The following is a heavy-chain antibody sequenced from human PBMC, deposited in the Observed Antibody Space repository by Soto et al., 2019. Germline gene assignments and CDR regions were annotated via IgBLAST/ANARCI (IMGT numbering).Heavy chain of an antibody. J-gene: IGHJ5*02. V-gene: IGHV4-39*01. CDR1: GGSISSSSYY. CDR3: ARRRSSGYTRWFDP. D-gene: IGHD6-19*01. Sequence: SETLSLTCTVPGGSISSSSYYWGWIRQPPGKGLEWIGSIYYSGSTYYNPSLKSRVTISVDTSKNQFSLKLSSVTAADTAVYYCARRRSSGYTRWFDPWGQGTLVTVSS. CDR2: IYYSGST.